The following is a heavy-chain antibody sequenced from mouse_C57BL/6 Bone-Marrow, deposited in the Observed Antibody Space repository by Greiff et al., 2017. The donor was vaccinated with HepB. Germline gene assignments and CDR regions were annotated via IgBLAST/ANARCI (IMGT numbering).Heavy chain of an antibody. V-gene: IGHV14-4*01. CDR1: GFNIKDDY. CDR2: IDPENGDT. J-gene: IGHJ4*01. CDR3: TSYYYGSSYDAMDY. Sequence: EVQLQQSGAELVRPGASVKLSCTASGFNIKDDYMHWVKQRPEQGLEWIGWIDPENGDTEYASKFQGKATITADTSSNTAYLQLSSLKSEDTAVYYCTSYYYGSSYDAMDYWGQGTSVTVSS. D-gene: IGHD1-1*01.